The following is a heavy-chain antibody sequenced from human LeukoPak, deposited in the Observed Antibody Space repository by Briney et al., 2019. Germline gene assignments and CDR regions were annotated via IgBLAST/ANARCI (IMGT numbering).Heavy chain of an antibody. V-gene: IGHV3-15*01. CDR3: TTADDVWFGEFYDAFDI. J-gene: IGHJ3*02. Sequence: GGSLRLSCAASGFTFSNAWMSWVRQAPGKGLEWVGRIKSKTDGGTTDYAAPVKGRFTISRDDSKNTLYLQMNSLKTEDTAVYYCTTADDVWFGEFYDAFDIWGQGTMVTVSS. CDR1: GFTFSNAW. D-gene: IGHD3-10*01. CDR2: IKSKTDGGTT.